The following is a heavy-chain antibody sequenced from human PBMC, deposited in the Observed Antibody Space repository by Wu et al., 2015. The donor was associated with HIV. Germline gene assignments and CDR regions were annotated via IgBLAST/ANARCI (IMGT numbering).Heavy chain of an antibody. V-gene: IGHV1-69*11. D-gene: IGHD6-19*01. CDR3: AATGIAVAGTYYYYYYMDV. Sequence: QVQLVQSGAEVKKPGSSAKVSCKASGGTFSSYAISWVRQAPGQGLEWMGGIIPILGTANYAQKFQGRVTITADESTSTAYMELSSLRSEDTAVYYCAATGIAVAGTYYYYYYMDVWGKGTTVTVSS. J-gene: IGHJ6*03. CDR1: GGTFSSYA. CDR2: IIPILGTA.